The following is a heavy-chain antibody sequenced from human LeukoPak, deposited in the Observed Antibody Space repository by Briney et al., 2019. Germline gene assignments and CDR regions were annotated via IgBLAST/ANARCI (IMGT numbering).Heavy chain of an antibody. J-gene: IGHJ4*02. Sequence: GGSLGLSCAASGFTFSSHAMHWVRQAPGKGLEWVAVISYDGSNKYYADSVKGRFTISRDNSKDTLYLQMNSLRTEDTALYYCARDYYDSSGYLFDYWGQGTLVTVSS. D-gene: IGHD3-22*01. CDR2: ISYDGSNK. V-gene: IGHV3-30*04. CDR1: GFTFSSHA. CDR3: ARDYYDSSGYLFDY.